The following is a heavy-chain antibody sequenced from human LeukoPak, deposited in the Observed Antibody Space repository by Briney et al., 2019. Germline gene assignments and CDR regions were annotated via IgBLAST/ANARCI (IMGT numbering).Heavy chain of an antibody. D-gene: IGHD1-26*01. CDR1: GGSIRSYY. CDR2: IYYSGST. J-gene: IGHJ3*02. CDR3: ARVGSRGNAFDI. Sequence: SETLSLTCTVSGGSIRSYYWSWIRQPPGKGLEWMGYIYYSGSTSYNPSLKSRVTISADTSKNQFSLKLTSVTAADTAVYYCARVGSRGNAFDIWGQGTMVTVSS. V-gene: IGHV4-59*01.